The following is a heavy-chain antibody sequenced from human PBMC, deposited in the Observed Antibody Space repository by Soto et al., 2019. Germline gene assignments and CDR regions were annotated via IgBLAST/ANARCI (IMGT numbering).Heavy chain of an antibody. V-gene: IGHV1-18*04. CDR3: KRDRKGSWFDAFYI. J-gene: IGHJ3*02. Sequence: ASVKVSCQASGYTFTTYGISWVRQAPGQGLEWMGWISGYNGNTNYAQKLEGRVTMTTDTSPSPAHMEMTSLRSDDTAVYYCKRDRKGSWFDAFYIWGQGTMVTVSS. CDR1: GYTFTTYG. D-gene: IGHD6-13*01. CDR2: ISGYNGNT.